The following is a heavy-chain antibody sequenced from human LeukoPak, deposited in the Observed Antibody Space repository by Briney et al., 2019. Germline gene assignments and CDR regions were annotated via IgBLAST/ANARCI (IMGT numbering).Heavy chain of an antibody. CDR1: GGSFSGYY. Sequence: PSETLSLTCAVYGGSFSGYYWSWIRQPPGKGLEWIGEINHSGSTNYNPSLKSRVTISVDTSKNQFSLKLSSVTAADTAAYYCARGRAVVTAYFDYWGQGTLVTVSS. J-gene: IGHJ4*02. CDR3: ARGRAVVTAYFDY. V-gene: IGHV4-34*01. CDR2: INHSGST. D-gene: IGHD2-21*02.